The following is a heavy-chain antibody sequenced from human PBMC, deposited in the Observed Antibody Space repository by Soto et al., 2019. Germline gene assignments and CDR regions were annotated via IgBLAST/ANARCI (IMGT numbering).Heavy chain of an antibody. CDR2: IYPGDSDT. CDR1: GYSFTSYW. J-gene: IGHJ6*02. V-gene: IGHV5-51*01. D-gene: IGHD2-15*01. Sequence: EVQLVQSGAEVKKPGESLQISCKTSGYSFTSYWIGWVRQMPGKGLEWMGIIYPGDSDTKYSPSVQGQVTISADKSITTAYLQWSSLKASDTAMYYCAISAGYYCRGGNCFFGYSYGMDVWGQGTTVTVSS. CDR3: AISAGYYCRGGNCFFGYSYGMDV.